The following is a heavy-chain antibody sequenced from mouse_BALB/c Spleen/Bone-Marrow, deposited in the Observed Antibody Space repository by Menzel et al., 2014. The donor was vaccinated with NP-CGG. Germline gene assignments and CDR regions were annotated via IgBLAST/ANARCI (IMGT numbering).Heavy chain of an antibody. J-gene: IGHJ3*01. D-gene: IGHD2-3*01. CDR2: IYPYNGGT. Sequence: VQLQQSGPELVKPGASVKISCKASGYTFTDYNMHWVKQSHGRSLEWIGYIYPYNGGTGYNQKFKSKATLTVDNSSSTAYMELRSLTSEDSAVYCCARGLLLSWFAYWGQGTLVTVSA. CDR3: ARGLLLSWFAY. V-gene: IGHV1S29*02. CDR1: GYTFTDYN.